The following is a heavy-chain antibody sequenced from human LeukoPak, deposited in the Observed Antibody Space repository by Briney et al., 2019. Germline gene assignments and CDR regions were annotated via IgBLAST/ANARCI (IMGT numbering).Heavy chain of an antibody. Sequence: GGSLRLSCAASGFTVSSNYMSWFRQAPGKGLEWVSVIYSGGSTYYADSVQGRFTISRDDSKNTLFLQMNSLRAEDTAVYYCARDLGNFGSGTSYYDYWGQGTLVTVSS. CDR2: IYSGGST. CDR1: GFTVSSNY. J-gene: IGHJ4*02. CDR3: ARDLGNFGSGTSYYDY. D-gene: IGHD3-10*01. V-gene: IGHV3-53*01.